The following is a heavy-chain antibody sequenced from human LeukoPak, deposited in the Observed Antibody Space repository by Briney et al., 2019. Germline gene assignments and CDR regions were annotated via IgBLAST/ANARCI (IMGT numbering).Heavy chain of an antibody. CDR1: GGSISSDSSY. Sequence: SETLSLTCTVSGGSISSDSSYWDWIRQPPGKGLEWIGAIYYTGRTYYNPYLKSRVTISIDTSKHDFSLRLASVTAADPAVYYCARRNVPGGGNWFDLWGQGTLVSVSS. D-gene: IGHD3-10*01. V-gene: IGHV4-39*02. CDR2: IYYTGRT. CDR3: ARRNVPGGGNWFDL. J-gene: IGHJ5*02.